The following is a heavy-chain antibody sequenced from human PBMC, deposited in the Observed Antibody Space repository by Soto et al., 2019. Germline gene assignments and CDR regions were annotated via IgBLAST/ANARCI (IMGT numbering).Heavy chain of an antibody. CDR3: TSDWRPPIAFDI. CDR1: GFAFSDSA. V-gene: IGHV3-73*01. J-gene: IGHJ3*02. Sequence: PGGSLRLSCAASGFAFSDSAMHWVRQASGKGLEWIGRIRGKRGNDGTAYAASVKGRFTISRDDSKTTTYLQMNSLKIEDTAVYYCTSDWRPPIAFDIWGQGTMVTVSS. D-gene: IGHD2-21*01. CDR2: IRGKRGNDGT.